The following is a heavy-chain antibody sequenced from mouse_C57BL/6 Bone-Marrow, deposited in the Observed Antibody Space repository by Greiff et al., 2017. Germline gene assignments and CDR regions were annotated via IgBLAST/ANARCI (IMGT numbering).Heavy chain of an antibody. CDR3: TRSDPTLITTVVKDYFDY. CDR2: IYPGNSDT. V-gene: IGHV1-5*01. Sequence: VQLKQSGTVLARPGASVKMSCKTSGYTFTSYWLHWVKQRPGQGLEWIGAIYPGNSDTSYNQKFKGKAKLTAVTSASTAYMELSSLTNEDSAVYYCTRSDPTLITTVVKDYFDYWGQGTTLTVSS. D-gene: IGHD1-1*01. J-gene: IGHJ2*01. CDR1: GYTFTSYW.